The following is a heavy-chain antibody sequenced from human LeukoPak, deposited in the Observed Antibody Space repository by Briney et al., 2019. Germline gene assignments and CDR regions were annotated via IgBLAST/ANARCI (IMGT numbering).Heavy chain of an antibody. J-gene: IGHJ4*02. V-gene: IGHV3-11*06. CDR2: ISSSSSYT. D-gene: IGHD1-1*01. Sequence: GGSLRLSCAASGFTFSDYYVSWIRQAPGKGLEWVSYISSSSSYTKYADSVKGRFTISRDNAKNSLYLQVNSLRVEDTAVYYCARGTGTTAYFDYWGQGTLVTVSS. CDR1: GFTFSDYY. CDR3: ARGTGTTAYFDY.